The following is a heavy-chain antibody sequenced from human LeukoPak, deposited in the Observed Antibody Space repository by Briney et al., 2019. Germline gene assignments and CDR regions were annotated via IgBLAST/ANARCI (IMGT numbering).Heavy chain of an antibody. Sequence: SVKVSCKASGGTFSSSGISWVRQAPGQGLEWMGGIIPITGTANYAQKFQGRVTITADESTSTAYMELSSLRSDDTAVYYCARDRKWELGNWFDPWGQGTLVTVSS. J-gene: IGHJ5*02. V-gene: IGHV1-69*13. CDR3: ARDRKWELGNWFDP. CDR2: IIPITGTA. D-gene: IGHD1-26*01. CDR1: GGTFSSSG.